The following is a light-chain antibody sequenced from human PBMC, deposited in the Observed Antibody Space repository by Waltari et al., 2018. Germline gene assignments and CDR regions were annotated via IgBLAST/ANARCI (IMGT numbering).Light chain of an antibody. J-gene: IGLJ2*01. CDR3: QSYDTSLRVV. CDR2: GST. Sequence: QRVTISCTGSGSNIGAGYDVHWYQQLPRAAPKLLIYGSTSRPLGVPDRFFVSTSGTSASLAITGLQAEDEADYYCQSYDTSLRVVFGGGTKLTVL. CDR1: GSNIGAGYD. V-gene: IGLV1-40*01.